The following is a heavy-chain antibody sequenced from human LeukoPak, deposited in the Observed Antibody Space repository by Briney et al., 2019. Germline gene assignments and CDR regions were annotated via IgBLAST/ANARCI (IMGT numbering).Heavy chain of an antibody. V-gene: IGHV4-59*11. CDR3: ARDLPSYDSSGYPTYDAFDI. CDR2: IYYSGST. Sequence: SETLSLTCIVSGDSMRSHYWTWIRQPPGKGLEWIGYIYYSGSTNSNPSLKSRVTISVDTSKNQFSLKLSSVTAADTAVYYCARDLPSYDSSGYPTYDAFDIWGQGTMVTVSS. J-gene: IGHJ3*02. CDR1: GDSMRSHY. D-gene: IGHD3-22*01.